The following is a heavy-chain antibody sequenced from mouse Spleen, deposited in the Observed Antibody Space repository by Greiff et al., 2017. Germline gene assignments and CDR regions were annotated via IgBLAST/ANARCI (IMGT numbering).Heavy chain of an antibody. J-gene: IGHJ4*01. V-gene: IGHV2-6*01. Sequence: VQLQQSGPGLVAPSQSLSITCTVSGFSLTSYGLGWVRQSPGKGLEWLGVIWGGGSTNYNSALKSRLSISKDNSKGQVFLKMNSLQTDDTAMYYCASVGLRDYAMDYWGQGTSVTVSS. CDR2: IWGGGST. D-gene: IGHD2-4*01. CDR1: GFSLTSYG. CDR3: ASVGLRDYAMDY.